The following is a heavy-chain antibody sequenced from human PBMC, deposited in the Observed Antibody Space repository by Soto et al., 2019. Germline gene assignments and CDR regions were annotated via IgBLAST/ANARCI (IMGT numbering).Heavy chain of an antibody. Sequence: QVQLQQWGAGLLKPSETLSLTCAVYGGSFSGYYWSWIRQPPGKGLEWIGEINHSGSTNYNPSLKSRVTISVDTSKNQFSLKLSSVTAADTAVYYCVRGRGEMVYALWWFDPWGQGTLVTVSS. CDR3: VRGRGEMVYALWWFDP. J-gene: IGHJ5*02. D-gene: IGHD2-8*01. CDR2: INHSGST. CDR1: GGSFSGYY. V-gene: IGHV4-34*01.